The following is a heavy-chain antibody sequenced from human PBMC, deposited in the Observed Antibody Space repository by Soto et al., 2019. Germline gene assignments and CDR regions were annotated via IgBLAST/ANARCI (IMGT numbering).Heavy chain of an antibody. CDR1: GGTFSSYA. D-gene: IGHD3-22*01. CDR3: ARGGAYYYDSSGPDAFDI. CDR2: IIPIFGTA. J-gene: IGHJ3*02. V-gene: IGHV1-69*13. Sequence: ASVKVSCKASGGTFSSYAISWVRQAPGQGLEWMGGIIPIFGTANYAQKFQGRVTITADESTSTAYMELSSLRSEDTAVYYCARGGAYYYDSSGPDAFDIWGQGTMVTVSS.